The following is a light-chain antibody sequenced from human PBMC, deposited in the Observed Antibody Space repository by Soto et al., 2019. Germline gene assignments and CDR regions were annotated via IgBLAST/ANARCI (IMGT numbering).Light chain of an antibody. CDR2: DAS. J-gene: IGKJ1*01. Sequence: EIVLTQSPATLSLSPGERATLSCRASQSVSTYLAWYQQKPGQAPRLLIYDASNRATGIPARFSGSGSGTDFPLTISILEPEDFAVYYCQQRSSWPTFGQGTKVEIK. V-gene: IGKV3-11*01. CDR3: QQRSSWPT. CDR1: QSVSTY.